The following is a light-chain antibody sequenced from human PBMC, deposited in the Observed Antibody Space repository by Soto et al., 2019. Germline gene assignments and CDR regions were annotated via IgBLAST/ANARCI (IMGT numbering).Light chain of an antibody. J-gene: IGLJ2*01. Sequence: QSALTQPASVSGSPGQSITISCTGTSSDVGGYNYVSWYQQHPGKAPKLMIYDVSNRPSGVSNRFSGSKSGNTASLTISGLQAEDEADYYCSSYTSSSFSRVFGGGTKVTVL. CDR1: SSDVGGYNY. CDR3: SSYTSSSFSRV. V-gene: IGLV2-14*01. CDR2: DVS.